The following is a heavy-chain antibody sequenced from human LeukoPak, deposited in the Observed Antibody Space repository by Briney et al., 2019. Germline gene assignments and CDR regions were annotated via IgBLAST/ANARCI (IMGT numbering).Heavy chain of an antibody. CDR2: INPNNGDT. CDR1: GYTITGYY. J-gene: IGHJ4*02. Sequence: ASVKVSCKASGYTITGYYIHWVRQAPGQGPEWMGRINPNNGDTNSAQKFQGRITMTRDTSINTAYMELSRLRSDDTAAYYCARDYCSSTSCLFDYWGQGTLVSVSS. D-gene: IGHD2-2*01. CDR3: ARDYCSSTSCLFDY. V-gene: IGHV1-2*06.